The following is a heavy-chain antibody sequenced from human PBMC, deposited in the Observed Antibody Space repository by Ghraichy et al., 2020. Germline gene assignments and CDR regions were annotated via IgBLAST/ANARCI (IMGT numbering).Heavy chain of an antibody. Sequence: GGSLRLSCAASGFTFRSYEMNWVRQAPGKGLEWVSYISSSGSSIHYADSVKGRFTISRDNAKNSLYLQMYSLRAEDTAVYYCARADYYYYGMDVWGQGTTVTVSS. V-gene: IGHV3-48*03. CDR3: ARADYYYYGMDV. CDR2: ISSSGSSI. CDR1: GFTFRSYE. J-gene: IGHJ6*02.